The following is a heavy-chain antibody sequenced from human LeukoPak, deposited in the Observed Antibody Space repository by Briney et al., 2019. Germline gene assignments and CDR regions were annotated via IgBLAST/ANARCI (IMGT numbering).Heavy chain of an antibody. D-gene: IGHD3-10*01. V-gene: IGHV4-34*01. J-gene: IGHJ4*02. Sequence: SETLSLTCAVSGGPFSGYFWSWIRQSSGKGLEWIEEIHNSGTTNYNPSLNSRVTISEDTSKNQFYLNLSSVTAADTAVYYCARRYYYNLGSFPFDFWGQGTLVTVSS. CDR3: ARRYYYNLGSFPFDF. CDR2: IHNSGTT. CDR1: GGPFSGYF.